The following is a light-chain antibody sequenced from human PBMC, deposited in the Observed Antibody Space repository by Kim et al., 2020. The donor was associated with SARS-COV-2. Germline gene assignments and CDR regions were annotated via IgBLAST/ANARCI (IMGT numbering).Light chain of an antibody. V-gene: IGLV3-25*03. CDR2: KDS. CDR1: ALPKEY. CDR3: QSADSSGTWV. J-gene: IGLJ3*02. Sequence: VSPGQTARITCSGDALPKEYTDWYQQKPGQAPVLVIYKDSERPSGIPERFAGSSSGTTGTLTISGVQAEDEADYYCQSADSSGTWVFGGGTQLTVL.